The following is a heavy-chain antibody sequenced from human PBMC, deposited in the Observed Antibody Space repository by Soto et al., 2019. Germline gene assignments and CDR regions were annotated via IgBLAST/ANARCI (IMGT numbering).Heavy chain of an antibody. J-gene: IGHJ5*02. V-gene: IGHV1-3*04. Sequence: QVQLVQSGAEVKKPGASVKVSCKASGITSTTYAIHWVRQAPGQGLEWMGWINTGNGNTRYSQRFLGRVSLTTDTSASTASMDLSRLTSEDTAVYYCARAISRYVTWGQGTLITVSS. CDR3: ARAISRYVT. CDR1: GITSTTYA. D-gene: IGHD5-12*01. CDR2: INTGNGNT.